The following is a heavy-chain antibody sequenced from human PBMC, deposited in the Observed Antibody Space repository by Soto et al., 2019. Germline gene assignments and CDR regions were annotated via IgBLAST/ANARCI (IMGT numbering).Heavy chain of an antibody. J-gene: IGHJ4*02. CDR3: AKNIGGFSGYANFDY. CDR1: GFTFSNDD. D-gene: IGHD5-12*01. CDR2: ITAGGFNT. Sequence: EVQLLESGGDLVQPGGSLRLSCVASGFTFSNDDLSWVRQASGKGLEWVSAITAGGFNTYSADSVKGRFTISRDNSKNTLYLQMNSLRAEDTAVYYCAKNIGGFSGYANFDYWGQGTLVTVSS. V-gene: IGHV3-23*01.